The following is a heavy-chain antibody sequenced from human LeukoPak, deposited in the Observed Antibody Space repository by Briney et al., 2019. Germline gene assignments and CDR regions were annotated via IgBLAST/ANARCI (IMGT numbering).Heavy chain of an antibody. J-gene: IGHJ5*02. CDR1: GFTFSSYW. CDR3: ARPLMYYYGSETYFWFDP. V-gene: IGHV3-7*01. CDR2: IKQDGSEK. D-gene: IGHD3-10*01. Sequence: HTGGSLRLSCAASGFTFSSYWMSWVRQAPGKGLEWVANIKQDGSEKYYGDPVKGRFTISRDNAKNSLSLQMNSLRAEDTAVYYCARPLMYYYGSETYFWFDPWGQGTLVTVSS.